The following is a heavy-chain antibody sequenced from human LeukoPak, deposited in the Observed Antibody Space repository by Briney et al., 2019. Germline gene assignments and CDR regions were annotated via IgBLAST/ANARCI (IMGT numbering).Heavy chain of an antibody. CDR1: GFTFSSYW. CDR3: ASGPDFWSDTAFDY. D-gene: IGHD3-3*01. CDR2: IKQDGSEK. J-gene: IGHJ4*02. V-gene: IGHV3-7*01. Sequence: GGSLRLSCAASGFTFSSYWMSWVRQAPGKGLEWVANIKQDGSEKYYVDSVKGRFTISRDNAKNSLYLQMNSLRAEDTAVYYCASGPDFWSDTAFDYWGQGTLVTVSS.